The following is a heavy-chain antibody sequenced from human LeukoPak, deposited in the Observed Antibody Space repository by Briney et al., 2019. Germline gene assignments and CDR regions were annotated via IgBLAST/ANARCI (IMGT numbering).Heavy chain of an antibody. CDR2: ISYDGSNK. J-gene: IGHJ5*02. D-gene: IGHD6-19*01. CDR1: GFTFSSYA. V-gene: IGHV3-30*04. Sequence: GGSLRLSCAASGFTFSSYAMHWVRQAPGKGREWVAVISYDGSNKYYADSVKGRFTISRDNSKNTLYLQMNSLRAEDMALYYCAKGYSSGWSIDWFDPWGQGTLVTVSS. CDR3: AKGYSSGWSIDWFDP.